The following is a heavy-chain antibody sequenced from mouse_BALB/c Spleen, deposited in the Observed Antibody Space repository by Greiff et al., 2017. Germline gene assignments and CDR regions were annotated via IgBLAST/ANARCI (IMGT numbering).Heavy chain of an antibody. CDR1: GYTFTSYY. D-gene: IGHD1-1*01. CDR2: IYPGNVNT. V-gene: IGHV1S56*01. Sequence: VQLQQSGPELVKPGASVRISCKASGYTFTSYYIHWVKQRPGQGLEWIGWIYPGNVNTKYNEKFKGKATLTADKSSSTAYMQLSSLTSEDSAVYFCARGTTVVPSFSYWGQGTTLTVAS. CDR3: ARGTTVVPSFSY. J-gene: IGHJ2*01.